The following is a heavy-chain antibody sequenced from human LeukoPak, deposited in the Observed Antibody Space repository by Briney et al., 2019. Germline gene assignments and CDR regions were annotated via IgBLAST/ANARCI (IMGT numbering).Heavy chain of an antibody. J-gene: IGHJ4*02. D-gene: IGHD2-21*02. CDR2: ISSSSTYT. CDR3: VSFVLVTAHFDS. CDR1: GFTFSDYY. V-gene: IGHV3-11*03. Sequence: GGSLRLSCAASGFTFSDYYKSWIRQAPGKGLEGVSYISSSSTYTNYADSVKGRFNISRDNAKHSLYLQMNSLRAEDTAVYYCVSFVLVTAHFDSWGQGTLVTVSS.